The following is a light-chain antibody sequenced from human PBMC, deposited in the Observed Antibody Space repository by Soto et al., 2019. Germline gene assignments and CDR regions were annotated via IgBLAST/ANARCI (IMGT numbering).Light chain of an antibody. CDR3: QQYGSSPLT. CDR1: QSVSSSY. CDR2: GAS. J-gene: IGKJ4*01. V-gene: IGKV3-20*01. Sequence: LSPGERATLSCRASQSVSSSYLAWYQQKPGQAPRLLIYGASSRATGIPDRFSGSGSGTDFTLTISRLEPEDLAVYCCQQYGSSPLTFGGGTKVDIK.